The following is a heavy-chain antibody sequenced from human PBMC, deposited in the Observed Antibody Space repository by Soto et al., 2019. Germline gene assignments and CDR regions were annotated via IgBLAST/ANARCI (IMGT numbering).Heavy chain of an antibody. V-gene: IGHV3-21*01. CDR2: ISSSGTYI. CDR1: GFTFNDYS. Sequence: LRLSCEASGFTFNDYSMDWVRQAPEKGLEWVSSISSSGTYIYYADSVKGRFAISRDNANNVMYLQMDTLRAEDTAVYYCVRAGHVFDVHYYGMDLWGQGTTVTVSS. J-gene: IGHJ6*02. CDR3: VRAGHVFDVHYYGMDL. D-gene: IGHD3-10*01.